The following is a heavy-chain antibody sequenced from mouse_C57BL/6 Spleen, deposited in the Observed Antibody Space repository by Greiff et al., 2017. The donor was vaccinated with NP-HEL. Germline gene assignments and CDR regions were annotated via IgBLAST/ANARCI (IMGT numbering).Heavy chain of an antibody. V-gene: IGHV2-6*03. CDR2: IWSDGST. D-gene: IGHD2-5*01. J-gene: IGHJ2*01. CDR1: GFSLTSYG. Sequence: QVQLKESGPGLVAPSQSLSITCTVSGFSLTSYGVHWVRQPPGKGLEWLVVIWSDGSTTYNSALKSRLSISKDNSKSQVFLKMDSLQTDDTAMYYCARESHSNYYFDYWGQGTTLTVSS. CDR3: ARESHSNYYFDY.